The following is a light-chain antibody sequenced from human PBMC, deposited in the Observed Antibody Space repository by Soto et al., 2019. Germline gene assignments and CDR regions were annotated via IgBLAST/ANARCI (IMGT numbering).Light chain of an antibody. CDR3: QVWDSSSVV. Sequence: SSELTQPLSVSVVLGQTARITCGGNNIGSKNVHWYQQKPGQAPVLVIYRDSNRPSGIPERFSGSNSGNTATLTISRAQAGDEADYYCQVWDSSSVVFGGGTKLTVL. V-gene: IGLV3-9*01. J-gene: IGLJ2*01. CDR1: NIGSKN. CDR2: RDS.